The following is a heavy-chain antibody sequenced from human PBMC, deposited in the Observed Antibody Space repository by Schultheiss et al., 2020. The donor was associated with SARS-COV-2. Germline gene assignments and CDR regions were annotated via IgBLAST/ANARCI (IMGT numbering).Heavy chain of an antibody. V-gene: IGHV4-34*01. D-gene: IGHD2-2*02. J-gene: IGHJ4*02. CDR3: ARDKVEDELLYRSLDY. CDR2: IYYSGST. Sequence: SETLSLTCAVYGGSFSGYYWSWIRQPPGKGLEWIGYIYYSGSTYYNPSLKSRITMSVDTSKNQFSLKLSSVTAADTAVYYCARDKVEDELLYRSLDYWGQGTLVTVSS. CDR1: GGSFSGYY.